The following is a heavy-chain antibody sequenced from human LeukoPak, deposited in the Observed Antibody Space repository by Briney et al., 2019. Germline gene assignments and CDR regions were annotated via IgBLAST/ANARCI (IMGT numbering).Heavy chain of an antibody. V-gene: IGHV3-66*01. CDR2: IYSGGST. CDR3: ARDGGSIVLMVYATYYFDH. J-gene: IGHJ4*02. D-gene: IGHD2-8*01. Sequence: GGSLRLSCAASGFTVSSNYMSWVRQAPGKGLEWVSVIYSGGSTYYADSVKGRFTISRDNSKNTLYLQMNSLRAEDTAVYYCARDGGSIVLMVYATYYFDHWGQGTLVTVSS. CDR1: GFTVSSNY.